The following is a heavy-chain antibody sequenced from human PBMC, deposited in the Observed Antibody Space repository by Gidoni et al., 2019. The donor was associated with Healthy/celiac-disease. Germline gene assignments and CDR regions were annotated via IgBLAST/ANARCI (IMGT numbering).Heavy chain of an antibody. CDR3: ARGGGGYDFWSGYGLDY. Sequence: EVQLVESGGDLVKPGGSLRLSCAASGFPFSSYSMNWVRQAPGKGRECVSSISSSSSYIYYADSVKGRFTISRDNAKNSLYLQMNSLRAEDTAVYYCARGGGGYDFWSGYGLDYWGQGTLVTVSS. J-gene: IGHJ4*02. D-gene: IGHD3-3*01. V-gene: IGHV3-21*01. CDR2: ISSSSSYI. CDR1: GFPFSSYS.